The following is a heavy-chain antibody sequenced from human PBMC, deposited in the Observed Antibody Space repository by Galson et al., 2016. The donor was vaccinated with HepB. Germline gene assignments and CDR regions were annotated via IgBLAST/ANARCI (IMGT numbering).Heavy chain of an antibody. Sequence: SLRLSCAASGFTFSHHGIHWVRQAPGKGLDWVAVISFDGSNKDYADSVKGRFTVSRDNSNDTVFLQMNSLTPEDTAIYYCAKERMVRGIIIPSPLDFWGQGTLVAVSS. CDR1: GFTFSHHG. CDR3: AKERMVRGIIIPSPLDF. D-gene: IGHD3-10*01. J-gene: IGHJ4*02. CDR2: ISFDGSNK. V-gene: IGHV3-30*18.